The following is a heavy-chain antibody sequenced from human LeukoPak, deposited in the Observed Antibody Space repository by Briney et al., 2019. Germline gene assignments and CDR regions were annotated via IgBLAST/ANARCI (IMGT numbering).Heavy chain of an antibody. Sequence: PGGSLRLSCAASGFTFSSYGMHWVRQAPGKGPEWVAVISYDGSNKYYADSVKGRFTISRDNSKNTLYLQMNSLRAEDTAVYYCAKDGATAMAFDYWGQGTLVTVSS. CDR3: AKDGATAMAFDY. CDR1: GFTFSSYG. D-gene: IGHD5-18*01. J-gene: IGHJ4*02. CDR2: ISYDGSNK. V-gene: IGHV3-30*18.